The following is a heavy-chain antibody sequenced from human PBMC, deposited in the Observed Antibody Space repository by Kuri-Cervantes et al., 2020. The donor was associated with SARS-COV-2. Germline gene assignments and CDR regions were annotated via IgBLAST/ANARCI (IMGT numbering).Heavy chain of an antibody. D-gene: IGHD3-16*01. Sequence: ASVKVSCKASGYTFSDYYIHWVRQAPGQGLEWVGWINPNTGGTDYAQKFQDWVTMTRDTSPSTAYMELSRLRSDDTAFYYCARGEGFRGLMVMFRWRGAGPLDFWGQGSPVTVSS. CDR3: ARGEGFRGLMVMFRWRGAGPLDF. J-gene: IGHJ4*02. CDR1: GYTFSDYY. V-gene: IGHV1-2*04. CDR2: INPNTGGT.